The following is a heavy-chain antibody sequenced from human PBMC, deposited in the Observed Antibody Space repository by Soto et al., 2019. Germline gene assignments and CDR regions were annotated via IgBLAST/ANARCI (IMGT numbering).Heavy chain of an antibody. CDR1: GGTFSSYA. J-gene: IGHJ6*02. D-gene: IGHD5-18*01. V-gene: IGHV1-69*06. CDR3: ARDVGYNYKGGMDV. Sequence: QVKLVQSGAEVKKPGSSVKVSCKASGGTFSSYAISWVRQAPGQGLEWMGGIIPIFGTANYAQKFQGRVKITADKSTSTAYMELSSLSSEDTAVYYCARDVGYNYKGGMDVWGQGTTVTVS. CDR2: IIPIFGTA.